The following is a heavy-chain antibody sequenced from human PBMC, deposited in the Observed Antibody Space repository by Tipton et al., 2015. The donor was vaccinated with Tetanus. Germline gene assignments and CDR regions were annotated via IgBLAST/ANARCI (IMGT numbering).Heavy chain of an antibody. J-gene: IGHJ5*02. V-gene: IGHV4-39*01. Sequence: LRLSCFVSGGSISTKTYYWGWIRQTPGKGLEWIASISHSATTFYNPSLKSRVTMSVDPSKNQFSVRLSSGTAADTGVYYCARHVGGYGSPPHDLWGQGTLVTVSS. D-gene: IGHD3-10*01. CDR3: ARHVGGYGSPPHDL. CDR2: ISHSATT. CDR1: GGSISTKTYY.